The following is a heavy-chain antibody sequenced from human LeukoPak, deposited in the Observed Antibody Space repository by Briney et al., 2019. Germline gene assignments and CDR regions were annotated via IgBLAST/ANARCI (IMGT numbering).Heavy chain of an antibody. CDR1: GFTFSIFW. D-gene: IGHD3-3*01. CDR2: ISSSSRTI. Sequence: GGSLRLSCAASGFTFSIFWVRWVRQAPGKGLMWVAYISSSSRTIYYAHSVKGRFTIYRDNAKNSLYLQMNSLRAEDTAVYYCARDPHDFWSGYYTPFGYYYYYYMDVWGKGTTVTVSS. J-gene: IGHJ6*03. CDR3: ARDPHDFWSGYYTPFGYYYYYYMDV. V-gene: IGHV3-48*04.